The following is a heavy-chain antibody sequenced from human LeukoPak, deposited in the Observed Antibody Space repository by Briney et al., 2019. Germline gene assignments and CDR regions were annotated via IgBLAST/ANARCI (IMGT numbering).Heavy chain of an antibody. CDR3: AKKFPGTVAAGPDH. D-gene: IGHD6-13*01. V-gene: IGHV3-30*18. CDR1: GFTFSTFG. CDR2: ISYDGGNK. J-gene: IGHJ4*02. Sequence: GGSLRLSCAASGFTFSTFGMHWVRQAPGKGLEWVAVISYDGGNKYYGDSVKGRFTISRDNSKNTLYLQMNSLRAEGTAVYYCAKKFPGTVAAGPDHWGQGTLVTVSS.